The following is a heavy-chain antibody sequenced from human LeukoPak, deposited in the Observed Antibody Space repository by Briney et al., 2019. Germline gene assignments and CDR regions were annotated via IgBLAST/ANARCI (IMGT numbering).Heavy chain of an antibody. D-gene: IGHD1-7*01. V-gene: IGHV4-4*07. J-gene: IGHJ5*02. CDR1: GGSISSYY. Sequence: SETLSLTCTVSGGSISSYYWSWIRQPAGKGLEWIGCIYTSGSTNYNPSLRSGVTMSVDTSKNQFSLKLSSVTAADKAVYYCARDLYNWNSNWFDPWGQGTLVTVSS. CDR3: ARDLYNWNSNWFDP. CDR2: IYTSGST.